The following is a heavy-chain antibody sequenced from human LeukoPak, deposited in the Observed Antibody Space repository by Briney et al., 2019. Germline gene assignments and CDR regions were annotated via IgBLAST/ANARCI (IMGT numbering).Heavy chain of an antibody. D-gene: IGHD4-17*01. CDR3: ARTYDDYAAFDY. Sequence: PGRSLRPSCAAAAFTFSSYWMHWARQDPGKGLVLVSRINSDGSSTIYADSVKGRATISRDNAKNTLYLQMNSLRAEDSAVYYCARTYDDYAAFDYWGRGTLVTVSS. CDR2: INSDGSST. V-gene: IGHV3-74*01. CDR1: AFTFSSYW. J-gene: IGHJ4*02.